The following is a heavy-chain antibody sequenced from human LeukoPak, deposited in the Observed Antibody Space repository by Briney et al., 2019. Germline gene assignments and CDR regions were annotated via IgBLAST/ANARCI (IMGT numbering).Heavy chain of an antibody. Sequence: GGSLRLSCAASGFTFSKFWMHWVRQAPGKGLVWVTRINSDGTTTTYADSVKGRFTISRDNAKNTLSLQMNSLRAEDTAVYYCARSLLGGTSDYWGQGTLVTVSS. D-gene: IGHD1-7*01. J-gene: IGHJ4*02. V-gene: IGHV3-74*01. CDR3: ARSLLGGTSDY. CDR1: GFTFSKFW. CDR2: INSDGTTT.